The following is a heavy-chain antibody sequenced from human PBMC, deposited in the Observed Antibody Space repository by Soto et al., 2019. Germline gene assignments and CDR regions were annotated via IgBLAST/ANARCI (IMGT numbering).Heavy chain of an antibody. Sequence: PGGSLRLSCAASGFTFDDYAMHWVRQAPGKGLEWVSGISWNSGSIGYADSVKGRFTISRDNAKNSLYLQMNSLRAEDTALYYCAEDIGPYYYDRGGAFDIWGQGTMVTVSS. V-gene: IGHV3-9*01. J-gene: IGHJ3*02. CDR1: GFTFDDYA. D-gene: IGHD3-22*01. CDR3: AEDIGPYYYDRGGAFDI. CDR2: ISWNSGSI.